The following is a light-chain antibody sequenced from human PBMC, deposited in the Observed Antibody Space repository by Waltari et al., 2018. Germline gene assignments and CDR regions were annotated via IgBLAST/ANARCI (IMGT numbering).Light chain of an antibody. CDR1: SSNIGAGYD. CDR2: GNK. J-gene: IGLJ2*01. Sequence: QSVLTQPPSVSGSPGQRVTISCTGSSSNIGAGYDVHWYRQLPGTAPQLLIFGNKNRPSGVPDRFSASKSGTSVSLAITGLQAEDEADYYCQSYDSRLSVVVFGGGTKLTVL. CDR3: QSYDSRLSVVV. V-gene: IGLV1-40*01.